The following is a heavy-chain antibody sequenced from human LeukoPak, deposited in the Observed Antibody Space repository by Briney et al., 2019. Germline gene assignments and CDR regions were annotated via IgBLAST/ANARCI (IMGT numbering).Heavy chain of an antibody. D-gene: IGHD1-26*01. CDR1: GFTFSTFA. CDR3: AGYGGRYPYYMDV. V-gene: IGHV3-23*01. Sequence: GGSLRLSCAASGFTFSTFAMIWVRQPPGKGLEWVSSIFPSGGEIHYADSVRGRFTISRDNSKSTLSLQMNSLRAEDTAMYYCAGYGGRYPYYMDVWGKGTTVTISS. CDR2: IFPSGGEI. J-gene: IGHJ6*03.